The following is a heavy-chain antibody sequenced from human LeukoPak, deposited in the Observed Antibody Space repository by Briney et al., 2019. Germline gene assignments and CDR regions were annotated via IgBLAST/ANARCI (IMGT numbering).Heavy chain of an antibody. CDR1: GFSFSHYE. CDR2: ITASSTTI. J-gene: IGHJ5*02. Sequence: RPGGSLRLSCAASGFSFSHYEMNWVRQAPGKGLEWISYITASSTTIYYADSVKGRFTISRDNAKNSLYLQMYGLRGEDTAVYYCAKGPGARGHFNWFDPWGQGTLVTVSS. D-gene: IGHD2-21*02. V-gene: IGHV3-48*03. CDR3: AKGPGARGHFNWFDP.